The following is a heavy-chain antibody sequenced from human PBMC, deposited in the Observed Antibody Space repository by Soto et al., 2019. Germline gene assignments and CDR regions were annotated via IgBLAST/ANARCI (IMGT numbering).Heavy chain of an antibody. Sequence: QVQLVESGGGVVQPGRSLRLSCAASGFTFSSYGMHWVRQAPGKGLEWVAVISYDGSNKYYVDSVKGRFTISRDNSKNTLYLQMNSLRAEDTAVYYCAKEIRYSSGWYHYYYGMDVWGQGTTVTVSS. CDR2: ISYDGSNK. J-gene: IGHJ6*02. CDR3: AKEIRYSSGWYHYYYGMDV. CDR1: GFTFSSYG. V-gene: IGHV3-30*18. D-gene: IGHD6-19*01.